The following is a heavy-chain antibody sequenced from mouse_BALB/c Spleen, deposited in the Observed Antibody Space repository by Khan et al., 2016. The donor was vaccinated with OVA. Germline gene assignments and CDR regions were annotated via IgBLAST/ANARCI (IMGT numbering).Heavy chain of an antibody. D-gene: IGHD1-1*01. CDR3: ARGLNYCGSWFAY. CDR1: GYTFTNYG. CDR2: INTYTGEP. J-gene: IGHJ3*01. Sequence: QIQLVQSGPELKKPGETVKISCKASGYTFTNYGMNWVKQAPGKALKWMGWINTYTGEPTYADDFKGRFAFSLETSASTAYLQINNLKTEDMATYFCARGLNYCGSWFAYWGQGTLVTVSA. V-gene: IGHV9-1*02.